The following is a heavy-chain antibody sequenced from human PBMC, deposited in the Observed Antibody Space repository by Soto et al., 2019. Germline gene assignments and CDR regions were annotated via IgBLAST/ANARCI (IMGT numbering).Heavy chain of an antibody. J-gene: IGHJ5*02. CDR2: IGTLSDT. CDR3: ARGRSFSYDSTPPPMFDP. V-gene: IGHV3-13*01. Sequence: HGESLRLSCAGSGFTFSTFDIHWVRQAPGKGLEWVSGIGTLSDTFYAASVQGRFTISRQNAKNSVYLQMNSLRAGDTAFYYCARGRSFSYDSTPPPMFDPWGQGTLVTVSS. CDR1: GFTFSTFD. D-gene: IGHD3-10*01.